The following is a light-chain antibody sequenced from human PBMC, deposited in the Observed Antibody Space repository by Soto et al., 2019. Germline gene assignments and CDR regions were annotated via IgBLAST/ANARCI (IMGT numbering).Light chain of an antibody. Sequence: DIQMTQSPSTLSASVGDRVTITCRASQSISSWLAWYQQKPGKAPKLLIYDASSLESGVPSRFSGSGSGTKFPLTISSLQPDDFATYYCQQYNSYPWTFGKGTKVEIK. CDR3: QQYNSYPWT. J-gene: IGKJ1*01. V-gene: IGKV1-5*01. CDR1: QSISSW. CDR2: DAS.